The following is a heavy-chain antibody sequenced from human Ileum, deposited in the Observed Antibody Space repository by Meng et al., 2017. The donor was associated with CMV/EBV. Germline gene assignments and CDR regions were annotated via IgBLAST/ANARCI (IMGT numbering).Heavy chain of an antibody. D-gene: IGHD3-10*02. Sequence: SVKVSCKALGGPLSTYAINWVRQAPGQGLEWMGGIVPILGSTNYAQRFKGRLTITANKSTTTAYMELSSLRSEDTAVYYCATRIPTYVENWFDPWGQGTLVTVSS. CDR3: ATRIPTYVENWFDP. V-gene: IGHV1-69*10. J-gene: IGHJ5*02. CDR2: IVPILGST. CDR1: GGPLSTYA.